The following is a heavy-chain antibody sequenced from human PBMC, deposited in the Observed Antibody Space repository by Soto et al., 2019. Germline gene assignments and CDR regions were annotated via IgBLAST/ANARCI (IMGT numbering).Heavy chain of an antibody. CDR1: GYTFANFA. Sequence: ASVKVSCKASGYTFANFAMHWVRQAPGQRLEWMGWINAGNWNTKYSQKFQGRVTITSDTSASTAYMELSSLRSEDTAVYYCARLGPYGSESYSFRYNRFDPWGQGTQVTVSS. D-gene: IGHD3-10*01. J-gene: IGHJ5*02. CDR2: INAGNWNT. CDR3: ARLGPYGSESYSFRYNRFDP. V-gene: IGHV1-3*01.